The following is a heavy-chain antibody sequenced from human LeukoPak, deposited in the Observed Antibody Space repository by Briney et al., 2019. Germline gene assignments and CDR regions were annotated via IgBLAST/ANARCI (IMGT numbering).Heavy chain of an antibody. D-gene: IGHD2/OR15-2a*01. CDR2: INHSGST. J-gene: IGHJ6*03. V-gene: IGHV4-34*01. CDR1: GGSFSGYY. Sequence: SETLSLTCAVYGGSFSGYYWSWIRQPPGKGLEWIGEINHSGSTNYNPSLKSRVTISVDTSKNQFSLKLSSETAADTAVYYCARHSTFYMDVWGEGTTVTVSS. CDR3: ARHSTFYMDV.